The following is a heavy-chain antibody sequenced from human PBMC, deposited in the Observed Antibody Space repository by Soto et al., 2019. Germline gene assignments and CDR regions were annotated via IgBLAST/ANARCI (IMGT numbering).Heavy chain of an antibody. D-gene: IGHD2-15*01. Sequence: PSVKVSCKASGYTFTSYYMHWVRQAPGQGLEWMGIINPSGGSTSYAQKFQGRVTMTRDTSTSTVYMELSSLRSEDTAVYYCARDGRAIVVVVAATPNWYFDLWGRGTLVTVSS. CDR1: GYTFTSYY. CDR2: INPSGGST. V-gene: IGHV1-46*03. CDR3: ARDGRAIVVVVAATPNWYFDL. J-gene: IGHJ2*01.